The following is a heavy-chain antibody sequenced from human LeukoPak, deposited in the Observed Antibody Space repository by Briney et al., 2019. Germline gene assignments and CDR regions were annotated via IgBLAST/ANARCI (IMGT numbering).Heavy chain of an antibody. J-gene: IGHJ6*03. CDR1: GGSISSGSYY. V-gene: IGHV4-61*02. Sequence: SQTLSLTCTVSGGSISSGSYYWSWIRQPAGKGLEWIGRIYTSGSTNYNPSLKSRVTISVDTSKNQFSLKLSSVTAADTAVYYCAREKVVVAAITYYYYMDVWGKGTTVTASS. CDR2: IYTSGST. D-gene: IGHD2-15*01. CDR3: AREKVVVAAITYYYYMDV.